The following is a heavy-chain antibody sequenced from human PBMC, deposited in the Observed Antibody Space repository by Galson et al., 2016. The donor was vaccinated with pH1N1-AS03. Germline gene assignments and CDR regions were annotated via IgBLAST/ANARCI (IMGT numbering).Heavy chain of an antibody. J-gene: IGHJ5*01. CDR1: GGTFSKYT. V-gene: IGHV1-69*04. CDR3: ATGDLGSYCCDP. CDR2: IIPILGIT. Sequence: QSGAEVKEPGASVKVSCKASGGTFSKYTFNWLRQAPGQGLEWMGRIIPILGITNYAQKFQDRVTIIADKSTNSAYMNLSSLRSEDTAMYYCATGDLGSYCCDPWGQGTLVTVSS. D-gene: IGHD3-10*01.